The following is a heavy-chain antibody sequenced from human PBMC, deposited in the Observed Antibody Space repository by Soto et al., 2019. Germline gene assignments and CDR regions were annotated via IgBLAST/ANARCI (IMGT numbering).Heavy chain of an antibody. V-gene: IGHV4-30-4*01. CDR3: ARGIMITFGGVITDY. CDR2: IYYSGST. Sequence: SETLSLTCTVSGGSISSGDYYWSWIRQPPGKGLEWIGYIYYSGSTYYNPSLKSRVTISVDTSKNQFSLKLSSVTAADTAVYYCARGIMITFGGVITDYWGQGTPVTVSS. D-gene: IGHD3-16*02. J-gene: IGHJ4*02. CDR1: GGSISSGDYY.